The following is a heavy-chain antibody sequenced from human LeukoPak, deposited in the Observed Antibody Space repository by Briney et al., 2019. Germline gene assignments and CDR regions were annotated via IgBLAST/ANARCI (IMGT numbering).Heavy chain of an antibody. CDR2: IKQGGSEI. CDR1: GFMFRSYW. D-gene: IGHD1-14*01. V-gene: IGHV3-7*05. Sequence: GGSLRLSCAASGFMFRSYWMTWVRQAPGKGLEWAANIKQGGSEINYLDSVRGRFTISRDDTRNSLYLQMNSPRVEDTAVYYCARDKSIPNLDAFDIWGQGTMVTVSS. J-gene: IGHJ3*02. CDR3: ARDKSIPNLDAFDI.